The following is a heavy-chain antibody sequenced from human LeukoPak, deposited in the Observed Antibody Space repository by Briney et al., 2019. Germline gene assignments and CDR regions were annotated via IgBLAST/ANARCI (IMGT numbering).Heavy chain of an antibody. CDR2: ISGSGGST. V-gene: IGHV3-23*01. CDR3: AKRTDVVPAAKSDH. Sequence: QPGGSLRLSCAASGFTFSSYAMSWVRQAPGKGLEWVSAISGSGGSTYYADSVKGRFTISRDNSKNTLYLQMNSLRAEDTAVYYCAKRTDVVPAAKSDHWGQGTLVTVSS. J-gene: IGHJ4*02. D-gene: IGHD2-2*01. CDR1: GFTFSSYA.